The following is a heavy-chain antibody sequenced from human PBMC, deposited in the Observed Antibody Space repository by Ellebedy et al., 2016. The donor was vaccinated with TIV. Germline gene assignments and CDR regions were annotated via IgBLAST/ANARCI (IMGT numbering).Heavy chain of an antibody. V-gene: IGHV3-7*03. Sequence: PGGSLRLSCADSGFTFSSYWMSWVRQAPGKGLEWVANIKQDGSETHYVDSVKGRFTISRDNAKNSLYLQMNSLRVDDTAVYYCVTWGQSYGRWGQGSLVTISS. CDR3: VTWGQSYGR. D-gene: IGHD3-16*01. CDR2: IKQDGSET. CDR1: GFTFSSYW. J-gene: IGHJ4*02.